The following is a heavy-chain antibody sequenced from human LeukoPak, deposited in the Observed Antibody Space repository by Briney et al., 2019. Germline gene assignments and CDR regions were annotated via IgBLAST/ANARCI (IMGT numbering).Heavy chain of an antibody. CDR3: ARGRGYSYGFFRY. D-gene: IGHD5-18*01. Sequence: GGSLRLSCAASGFAFSNSWMTWVRQAPGKGLEWVANINHDGSEKYYVDSMKGRFTISRDNVKNSLYLQVNSLRAEDTAVYYCARGRGYSYGFFRYWGQGALVTVSS. V-gene: IGHV3-7*01. CDR1: GFAFSNSW. CDR2: INHDGSEK. J-gene: IGHJ4*02.